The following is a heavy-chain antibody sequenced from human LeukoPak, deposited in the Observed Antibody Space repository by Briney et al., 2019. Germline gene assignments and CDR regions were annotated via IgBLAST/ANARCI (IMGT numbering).Heavy chain of an antibody. CDR2: ISSGSSYI. J-gene: IGHJ4*02. Sequence: PGGSLRLSCAASGFTFSSYSMNWVRQAPGKGLEWVSSISSGSSYIYYADYADSVKARFTISRDNAKNSLYLQMNSLRAEDTALYYCARERYGSGNFDYWGQGTLVTVSS. CDR3: ARERYGSGNFDY. D-gene: IGHD3-10*01. V-gene: IGHV3-21*04. CDR1: GFTFSSYS.